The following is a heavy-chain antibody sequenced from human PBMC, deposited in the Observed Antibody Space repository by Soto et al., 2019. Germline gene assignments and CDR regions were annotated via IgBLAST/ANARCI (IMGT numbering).Heavy chain of an antibody. CDR1: GFSFSSYA. CDR3: AKDCYGSGTDYFYGMDV. CDR2: MTAGGGST. J-gene: IGHJ6*02. D-gene: IGHD3-10*01. V-gene: IGHV3-23*01. Sequence: GGSLRLSCAASGFSFSSYAMSWVRQAPGKGPGWVSSMTAGGGSTYHADSVKGRFTISRDNSKNTLYLQMNSLRAEDTAVYYCAKDCYGSGTDYFYGMDVRGQGTTVTVSS.